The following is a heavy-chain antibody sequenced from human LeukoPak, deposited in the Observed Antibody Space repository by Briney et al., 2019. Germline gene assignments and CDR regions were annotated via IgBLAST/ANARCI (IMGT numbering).Heavy chain of an antibody. CDR2: IYTSGST. J-gene: IGHJ4*02. CDR3: ARSGGDTMIVVVAPFGY. D-gene: IGHD3-22*01. V-gene: IGHV4-61*02. Sequence: SQTLSLTCTVSGGSISSGSYYWSWIRQPAGKGLEWIGRIYTSGSTNYNPSLKSRVTISVDTSKNQFSLKLSSVTAADTAVYYCARSGGDTMIVVVAPFGYWGQGTLVTVSS. CDR1: GGSISSGSYY.